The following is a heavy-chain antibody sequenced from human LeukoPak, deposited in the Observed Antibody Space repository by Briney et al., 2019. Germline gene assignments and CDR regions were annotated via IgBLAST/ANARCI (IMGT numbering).Heavy chain of an antibody. CDR1: GGTFSSYT. J-gene: IGHJ4*02. CDR2: IIPILGIA. CDR3: ARSEYDCSSTSCYSVRDTYYFDY. Sequence: GASVKVSCKASGGTFSSYTISWVRQAPGQGLEWMGRIIPILGIANYAQKFQGRVTITADKSTSTAYMELSSLRSEDTAVYYCARSEYDCSSTSCYSVRDTYYFDYWGRGTLVTVSS. V-gene: IGHV1-69*02. D-gene: IGHD2-2*01.